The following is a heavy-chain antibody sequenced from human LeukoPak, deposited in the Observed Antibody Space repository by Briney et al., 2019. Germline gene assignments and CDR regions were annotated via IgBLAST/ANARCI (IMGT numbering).Heavy chain of an antibody. CDR3: AKDDIAAAAFDY. CDR2: ISYDGSNK. CDR1: GFTFSSYG. Sequence: GGSLRLSCAASGFTFSSYGMHWVRQALGKGLEWVAVISYDGSNKYYADSVKGRFTISRDNSKNTLYLQMNSLRAEDTAVYYCAKDDIAAAAFDYWGQGALVTVSS. D-gene: IGHD6-13*01. J-gene: IGHJ4*02. V-gene: IGHV3-30*18.